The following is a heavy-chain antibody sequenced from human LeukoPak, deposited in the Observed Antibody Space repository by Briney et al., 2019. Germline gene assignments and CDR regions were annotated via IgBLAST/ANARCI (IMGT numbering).Heavy chain of an antibody. CDR3: ARERQWLELGAFDI. CDR2: IYSGGST. J-gene: IGHJ3*02. Sequence: SGGSLRLSCAASGFTVSNNYMSWVRQAPGKGLEWVSVIYSGGSTYYADSVKGRFTISRDNSKNTLYLQMNSLRAEDTAVYYCARERQWLELGAFDIWGQGTVVTVSS. V-gene: IGHV3-53*05. D-gene: IGHD6-19*01. CDR1: GFTVSNNY.